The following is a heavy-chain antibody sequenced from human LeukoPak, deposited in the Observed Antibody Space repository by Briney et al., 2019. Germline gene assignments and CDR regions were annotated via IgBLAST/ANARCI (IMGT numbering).Heavy chain of an antibody. CDR1: GFTFSTYW. D-gene: IGHD2-21*02. J-gene: IGHJ3*02. CDR3: ARAEASCGGACHSGWAFAI. CDR2: IKQDGSEK. V-gene: IGHV3-7*01. Sequence: PGGSLRLSCAASGFTFSTYWMTWVRQAPGKGLEWVANIKQDGSEKYYVTSVEGRFTISRDNAKNSLFLQLNSLRADDTAVYYCARAEASCGGACHSGWAFAIWGQGTMVTVSS.